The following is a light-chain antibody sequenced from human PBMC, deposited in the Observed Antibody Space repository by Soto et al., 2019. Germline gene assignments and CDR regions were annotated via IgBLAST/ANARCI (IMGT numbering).Light chain of an antibody. Sequence: DIQMTQSPSTLSESVGDRVTITCRASESISRWLAWYQQKPGKAPKLLIYRASTLENGVPSRISGSGSGTDFTLTISNLQPDDFATYYCQQYKSYSPYTFGQGTKLDIK. CDR3: QQYKSYSPYT. CDR2: RAS. V-gene: IGKV1-5*03. CDR1: ESISRW. J-gene: IGKJ2*01.